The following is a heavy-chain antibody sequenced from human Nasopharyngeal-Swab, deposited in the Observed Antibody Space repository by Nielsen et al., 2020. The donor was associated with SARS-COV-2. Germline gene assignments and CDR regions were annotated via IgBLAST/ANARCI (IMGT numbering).Heavy chain of an antibody. CDR3: ARGLSGVVPAPILGLGPYYYYYYMDV. V-gene: IGHV4-34*01. J-gene: IGHJ6*03. CDR2: INQSGST. CDR1: GGSFSGSY. Sequence: SETLSLTCAVYGGSFSGSYWGWIRKPPGKGLEWIVEINQSGSTNYNPSLKSRVTISVDRSKNHFSLKLSSVTAADTAVYYCARGLSGVVPAPILGLGPYYYYYYMDVWGKGTSVTVSS. D-gene: IGHD2-2*01.